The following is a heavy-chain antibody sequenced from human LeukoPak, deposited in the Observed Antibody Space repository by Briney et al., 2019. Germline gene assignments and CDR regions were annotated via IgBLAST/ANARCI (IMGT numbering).Heavy chain of an antibody. CDR3: AREGYRSSTSCYGGAFDI. J-gene: IGHJ3*02. Sequence: PGGSLRLSCAASGFTVSSNYMSWVRQAPGKGLEWVSVIYSGGSTYYADSVKGRFTISRDNSKNTLYLQMNSLRAEDTAVYYCAREGYRSSTSCYGGAFDIWGQGTMVTVSS. CDR2: IYSGGST. CDR1: GFTVSSNY. V-gene: IGHV3-53*01. D-gene: IGHD2-2*01.